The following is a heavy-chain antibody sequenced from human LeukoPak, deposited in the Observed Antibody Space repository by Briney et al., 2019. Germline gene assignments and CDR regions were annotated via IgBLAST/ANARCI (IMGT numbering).Heavy chain of an antibody. J-gene: IGHJ4*02. V-gene: IGHV4-30-4*01. Sequence: SETLSLTCTVSGGSISRGDYCWSWIRQPPGKGLEWIGYIYYSGSTYYNPSLKSRVTISVDTSKNQFSLKLSSVTAADTAVYYCARRGSGYDYWGQGTLVTVSS. D-gene: IGHD5-12*01. CDR2: IYYSGST. CDR3: ARRGSGYDY. CDR1: GGSISRGDYC.